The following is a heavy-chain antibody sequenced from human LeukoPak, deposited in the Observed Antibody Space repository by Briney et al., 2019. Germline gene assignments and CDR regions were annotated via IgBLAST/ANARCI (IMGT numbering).Heavy chain of an antibody. D-gene: IGHD3-22*01. J-gene: IGHJ3*02. CDR2: ISSSSSYI. CDR1: GFTFSSYS. V-gene: IGHV3-21*01. Sequence: PGGSLRLSCAASGFTFSSYSMNWVRQAPGKGLEWVSSISSSSSYIYYADSVKGRFTISRDNSKNTLYLQMNSLRAEDTAVYYCARDRYYDSSGYHDAFDIWGQGTMVTVSS. CDR3: ARDRYYDSSGYHDAFDI.